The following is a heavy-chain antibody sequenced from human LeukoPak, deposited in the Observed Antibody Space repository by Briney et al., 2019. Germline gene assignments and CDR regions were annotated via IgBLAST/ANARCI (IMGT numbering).Heavy chain of an antibody. V-gene: IGHV3-48*03. J-gene: IGHJ4*02. CDR2: ISSGGSKI. Sequence: PGRSLRLSCAASGFTFSSYAMNWVRQAPGKGLEWLSYISSGGSKIYYADSVKGRFTISRDNAKNSLYLQLNSLRAEDTAVYYCARDGVQGAPRGGYFDYWGQGILVTVSS. D-gene: IGHD3-10*01. CDR3: ARDGVQGAPRGGYFDY. CDR1: GFTFSSYA.